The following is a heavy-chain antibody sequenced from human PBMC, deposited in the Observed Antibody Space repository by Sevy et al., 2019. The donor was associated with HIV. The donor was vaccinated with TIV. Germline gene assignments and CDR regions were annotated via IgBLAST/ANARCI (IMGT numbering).Heavy chain of an antibody. D-gene: IGHD5-12*01. V-gene: IGHV3-48*03. Sequence: GGSLRLSCAASGFTFSSYEMNWVRQAPGKGLEWVSYISSSGSTIYYADSVKGRFTISRDKAKNLLYLQMNSLRAEDTAVYYCASDGWLPYYYYGMDVWGQGTTVTVSS. CDR2: ISSSGSTI. J-gene: IGHJ6*02. CDR3: ASDGWLPYYYYGMDV. CDR1: GFTFSSYE.